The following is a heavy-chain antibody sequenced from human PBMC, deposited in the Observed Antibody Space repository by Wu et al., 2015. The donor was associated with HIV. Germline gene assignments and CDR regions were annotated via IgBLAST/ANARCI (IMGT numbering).Heavy chain of an antibody. J-gene: IGHJ4*02. CDR1: GGTFSSYA. CDR3: ARDTSIVRATSAIRFGFDN. V-gene: IGHV1-69*05. D-gene: IGHD2-21*01. Sequence: QVQLVQSGAEVKKPGSSVKVSCKASGGTFSSYAISWVRQAPGQGLEWMGRIIPIFGTANYAQKFQGRVIMTTDTSTNTAYLELGSLTHDDTAIYFCARDTSIVRATSAIRFGFDNWGQGTVVTVSS. CDR2: IIPIFGTA.